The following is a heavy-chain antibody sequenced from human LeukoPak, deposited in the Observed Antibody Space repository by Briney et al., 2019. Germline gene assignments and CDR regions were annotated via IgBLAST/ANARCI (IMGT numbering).Heavy chain of an antibody. V-gene: IGHV4-59*11. D-gene: IGHD3-22*01. Sequence: SETLSLTCTVSGGSISSHYWSWIRQPPGKGLEWIGYIYYSGSTNYNPSLKSRVTISVDTSKNQFSLKLSSVTAADTAVYYFAREIRRYYSDDLCDPGGQRTLVSVSS. CDR2: IYYSGST. CDR1: GGSISSHY. J-gene: IGHJ5*02. CDR3: AREIRRYYSDDLCDP.